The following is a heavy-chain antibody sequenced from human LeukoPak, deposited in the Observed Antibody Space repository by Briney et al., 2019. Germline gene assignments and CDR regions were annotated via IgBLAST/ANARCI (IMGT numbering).Heavy chain of an antibody. Sequence: PGGSLRLSCSASGFTFSNFPMHWVRQAPGKGLEYVSAISTDGGSTYYADSVKGRFTISRDNSKNTLSLQMGSLRAEDTAVYYCVEAILFGSVSYYADWGQGTLVTVSS. CDR2: ISTDGGST. D-gene: IGHD3-22*01. CDR3: VEAILFGSVSYYAD. CDR1: GFTFSNFP. J-gene: IGHJ4*02. V-gene: IGHV3-64D*09.